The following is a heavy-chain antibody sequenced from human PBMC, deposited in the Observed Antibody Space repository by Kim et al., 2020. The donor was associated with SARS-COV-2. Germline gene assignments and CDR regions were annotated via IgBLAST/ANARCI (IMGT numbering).Heavy chain of an antibody. CDR1: GGSISSSIYY. V-gene: IGHV4-39*01. Sequence: SETLSLTCIVSGGSISSSIYYWGWIRQPPGKGLEWIGTIYYSGSTYYNPSLKSRVTISVDTSKNQFSLRLSSVTAADTAVYYCARRVMYSSNYKAFDIWGQGTMVTVSS. CDR2: IYYSGST. CDR3: ARRVMYSSNYKAFDI. D-gene: IGHD6-13*01. J-gene: IGHJ3*02.